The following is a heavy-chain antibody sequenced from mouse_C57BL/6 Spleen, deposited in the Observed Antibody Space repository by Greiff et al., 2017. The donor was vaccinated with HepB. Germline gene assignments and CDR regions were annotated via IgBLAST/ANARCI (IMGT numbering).Heavy chain of an antibody. CDR2: INPSTGGT. D-gene: IGHD1-1*01. CDR3: ATHTTVPAY. Sequence: VQLQQSGPELVKPGASVKISCKASGYSFTGYYMNWVKQSPEKSLEWIGEINPSTGGTTYNQKFKAKATLTVDKSSSTAYMQLKSLTSEDSAVYYCATHTTVPAYWGQGTLVTVSA. CDR1: GYSFTGYY. J-gene: IGHJ3*01. V-gene: IGHV1-42*01.